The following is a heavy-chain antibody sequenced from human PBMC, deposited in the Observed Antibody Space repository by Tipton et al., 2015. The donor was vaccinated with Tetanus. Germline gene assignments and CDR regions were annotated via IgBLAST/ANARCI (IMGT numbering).Heavy chain of an antibody. V-gene: IGHV4-39*01. CDR3: ARGYSYGGGWFDP. Sequence: TLSLTCTVSGGSISSSSYYWGWIRQPPGKELEWIGSIYYSGSTYYNPSLKSRVTISVDTSKNQFSLKLSSVTAADTAVYYCARGYSYGGGWFDPWGQGTLVTVSS. J-gene: IGHJ5*02. CDR1: GGSISSSSYY. D-gene: IGHD5-18*01. CDR2: IYYSGST.